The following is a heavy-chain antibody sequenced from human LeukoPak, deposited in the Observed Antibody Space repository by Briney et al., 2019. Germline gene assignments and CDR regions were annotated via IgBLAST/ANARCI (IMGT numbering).Heavy chain of an antibody. Sequence: SETLSLTCTVSGGSISSSSYYWGWIRQPPGKGLEWIGSIYYSGSTYYNPSLKSRVTIFADISKKQVSLKLSSVTAADTAVYYCAGRLGCTKKCYYENWGQGILVTVSS. CDR3: AGRLGCTKKCYYEN. CDR1: GGSISSSSYY. D-gene: IGHD3-16*01. J-gene: IGHJ4*02. V-gene: IGHV4-39*01. CDR2: IYYSGST.